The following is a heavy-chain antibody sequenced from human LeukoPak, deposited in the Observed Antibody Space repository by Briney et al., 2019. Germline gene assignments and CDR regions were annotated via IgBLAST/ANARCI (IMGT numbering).Heavy chain of an antibody. CDR3: ARSAGEAFDI. V-gene: IGHV4-59*08. J-gene: IGHJ3*02. CDR2: IYYSGSN. Sequence: SETLSLTCTVSGGSISSYYWSWIRQPPGKGLEWSGYIYYSGSNKYNPSLKSRGTISVDTSKNQFSLKLSSVTAADTAVYYCARSAGEAFDIWGQGTMVTVSS. CDR1: GGSISSYY.